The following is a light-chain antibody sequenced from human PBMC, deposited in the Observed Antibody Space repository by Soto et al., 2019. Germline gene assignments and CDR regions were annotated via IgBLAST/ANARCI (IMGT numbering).Light chain of an antibody. CDR1: QSVSSNY. CDR2: GAS. CDR3: QQRSNWQIT. Sequence: EIVLTQAPATLSLSPGERATLSCRASQSVSSNYLAWYQQKPGQAPRLLIYGASSRATGIPARFGGSGSGTDFTLTISSLEPEDFAAYYCQQRSNWQITFGQGTRLEIK. J-gene: IGKJ5*01. V-gene: IGKV3D-20*02.